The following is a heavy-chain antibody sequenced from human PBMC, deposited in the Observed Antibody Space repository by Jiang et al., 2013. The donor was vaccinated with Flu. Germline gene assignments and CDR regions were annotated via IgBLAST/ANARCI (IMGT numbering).Heavy chain of an antibody. V-gene: IGHV2-5*02. CDR2: IYWDDDK. Sequence: KPTQTLTLTCSFSGFSLTTTRVGVSWIRQPPGKALEWLAVIYWDDDKRYSPSLKSRLSITKDTSKNQVVLTMTHMDPVDTATYYCAHLMITFGGVIEIDAFDVWGQGTTVTVSS. CDR1: GFSLTTTRVG. D-gene: IGHD3-16*02. CDR3: AHLMITFGGVIEIDAFDV. J-gene: IGHJ3*01.